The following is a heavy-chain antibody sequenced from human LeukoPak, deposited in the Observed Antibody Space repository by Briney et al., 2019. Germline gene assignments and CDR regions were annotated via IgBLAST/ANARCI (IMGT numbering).Heavy chain of an antibody. D-gene: IGHD3-3*01. J-gene: IGHJ4*02. CDR3: ARVAHVFWGGSHFDY. CDR1: GGSISSNNW. V-gene: IGHV4-4*02. CDR2: IYHSGSP. Sequence: SETLSLTCAVSGGSISSNNWWGWVRQPPGKGLEWIGEIYHSGSPNYNPSLKSRVTISVDKSKNQFSLKLSSVTAADTAVYYCARVAHVFWGGSHFDYGGQGTLVTFSS.